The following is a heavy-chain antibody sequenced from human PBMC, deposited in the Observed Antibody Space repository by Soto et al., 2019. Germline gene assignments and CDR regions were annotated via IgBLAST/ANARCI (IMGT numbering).Heavy chain of an antibody. V-gene: IGHV4-31*03. CDR2: IYHSGST. CDR1: GDSLTIGGHY. CDR3: ARGGDGFDL. J-gene: IGHJ3*01. Sequence: QVRLQESGPGLVRPSQTLSLTCSVSGDSLTIGGHYWTWIRQHPGKGLEWIGYIYHSGSTYYSPYLKSRVTISVDTSENQFSLKLTSMTAADTAVYYCARGGDGFDLWGQGKMVTVSS.